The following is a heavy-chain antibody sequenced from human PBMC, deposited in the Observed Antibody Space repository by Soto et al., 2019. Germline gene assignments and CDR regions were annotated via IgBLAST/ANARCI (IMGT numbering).Heavy chain of an antibody. CDR1: GGPFGFYT. CDR2: GIPMFNTA. J-gene: IGHJ6*02. Sequence: QVQLVQSGAEVRKPGSSVKVSCKPSGGPFGFYTVNWVRQAPGQGLEWMGGGIPMFNTANFAQKFQGRLTISADTSTSTAYMELSSLRSEDTAVYYCAKTKTRDPYGMEVWGQGTTVTVSS. V-gene: IGHV1-69*06. CDR3: AKTKTRDPYGMEV. D-gene: IGHD1-7*01.